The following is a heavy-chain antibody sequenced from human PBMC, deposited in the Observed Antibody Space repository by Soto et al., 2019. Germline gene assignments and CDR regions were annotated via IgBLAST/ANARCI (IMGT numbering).Heavy chain of an antibody. Sequence: GGSLRLSCAASGFTFSSYSMNWVRQAPGKGLEWVSYISSSSSTIYYADSVKGRFTISRDNAKNSLYLQMNSLRDEDTAVYYCARDGRAGNFRRITMIVVVMAGDAFDIWGQGTMVTVSS. CDR1: GFTFSSYS. CDR2: ISSSSSTI. D-gene: IGHD3-22*01. J-gene: IGHJ3*02. V-gene: IGHV3-48*02. CDR3: ARDGRAGNFRRITMIVVVMAGDAFDI.